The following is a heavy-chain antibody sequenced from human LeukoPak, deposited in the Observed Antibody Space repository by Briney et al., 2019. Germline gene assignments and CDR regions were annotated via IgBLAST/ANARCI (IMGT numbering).Heavy chain of an antibody. D-gene: IGHD6-6*01. V-gene: IGHV3-7*04. CDR3: ARDPYSSFFGAFDI. CDR2: IKRDGSEE. J-gene: IGHJ3*02. CDR1: KFTFSSYW. Sequence: PGGSLRLSCVASKFTFSSYWMTWVRQAPGKGLEWVANIKRDGSEEYYVDSVKGRFTISRDNAKNSLYLQMNSLRVEDTAVYYCARDPYSSFFGAFDIWGQGTMVTVSS.